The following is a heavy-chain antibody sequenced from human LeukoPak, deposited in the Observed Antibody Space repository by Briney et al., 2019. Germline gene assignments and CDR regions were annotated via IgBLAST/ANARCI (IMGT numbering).Heavy chain of an antibody. CDR2: ISGSGGST. V-gene: IGHV3-23*01. Sequence: PGGSLRLSCAASGFTFSSYAMSWVRQAPGKGLEWVSAISGSGGSTYYADSAKGRFTISRDNSKNTLYLQMNSLRAEDTAVYYCAKLQTYYYDSSNDYWGQGTLVTVSS. D-gene: IGHD3-22*01. J-gene: IGHJ4*02. CDR3: AKLQTYYYDSSNDY. CDR1: GFTFSSYA.